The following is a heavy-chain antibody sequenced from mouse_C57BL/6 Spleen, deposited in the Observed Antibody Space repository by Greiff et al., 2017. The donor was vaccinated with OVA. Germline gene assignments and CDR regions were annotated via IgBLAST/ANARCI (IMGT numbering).Heavy chain of an antibody. D-gene: IGHD2-4*01. CDR3: AGYDYDCTLYWYFDV. J-gene: IGHJ1*03. CDR2: IYPRDGST. Sequence: VQLQQSDAELVKPGASVKISCKVSGYTFTDHTIHWMKQRPEQGLEWIGYIYPRDGSTKYNEKFKGKATLTADKSSSTAYMQLNSLTSEDSAVYSCAGYDYDCTLYWYFDVWGTGTTVTVSS. V-gene: IGHV1-78*01. CDR1: GYTFTDHT.